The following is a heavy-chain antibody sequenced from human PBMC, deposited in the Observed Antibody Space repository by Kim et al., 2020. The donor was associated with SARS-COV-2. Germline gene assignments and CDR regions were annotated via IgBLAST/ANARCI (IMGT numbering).Heavy chain of an antibody. Sequence: GGSLRLSCAASGFTFSTYGMHWVHQAPGKGLEWVAVVSNDGSNKYYADSVKGRFTISRDNSKNTLYLQMNSLRAEDTAVYYCAKDQMGLGYIFDYWGQGTLVTVSS. CDR2: VSNDGSNK. CDR3: AKDQMGLGYIFDY. D-gene: IGHD5-18*01. V-gene: IGHV3-30*18. CDR1: GFTFSTYG. J-gene: IGHJ4*02.